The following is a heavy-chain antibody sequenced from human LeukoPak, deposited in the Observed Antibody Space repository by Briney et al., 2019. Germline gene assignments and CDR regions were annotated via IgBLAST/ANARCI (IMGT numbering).Heavy chain of an antibody. Sequence: NPSETLSLTCTVSGGSISSYYWSWIRQPPGKGLEWIGYIYYSGSTNYNPSLKSRVTISLDTSKNQFSLKLRSVTAADTAVYYCAACDYGDYFDYWGQGTLVTVSS. D-gene: IGHD4-17*01. CDR1: GGSISSYY. CDR2: IYYSGST. V-gene: IGHV4-59*01. CDR3: AACDYGDYFDY. J-gene: IGHJ4*02.